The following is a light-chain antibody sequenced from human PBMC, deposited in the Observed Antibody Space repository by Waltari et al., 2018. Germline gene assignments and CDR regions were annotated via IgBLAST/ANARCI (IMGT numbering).Light chain of an antibody. CDR1: SPNIGSHT. CDR2: RND. V-gene: IGLV1-44*01. J-gene: IGLJ3*02. CDR3: AAWDDSLNGPV. Sequence: QSVLTQPPSASGTPGQRVTIPCSGSSPNIGSHTVNWYLQLPGTAPKPLIYRNDQRPSGVPDRFSGSKSGTSASLAISGLQSEDEADYYCAAWDDSLNGPVFGGGTKLTVV.